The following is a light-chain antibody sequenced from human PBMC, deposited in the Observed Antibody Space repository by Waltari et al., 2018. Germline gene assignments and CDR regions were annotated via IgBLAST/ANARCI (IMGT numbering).Light chain of an antibody. CDR1: QSLVHSDGNTY. V-gene: IGKV2-30*02. J-gene: IGKJ1*01. CDR3: MQATLWPWT. CDR2: KVS. Sequence: DVVMTQSPLSLPVTLGQPASISCRSSQSLVHSDGNTYLNWFQQRQGQSPRRLIYKVSNRDSGVPDRFSGSGSGTDFTLKISRVEAEDVGVFYCMQATLWPWTFGQGTKVEIK.